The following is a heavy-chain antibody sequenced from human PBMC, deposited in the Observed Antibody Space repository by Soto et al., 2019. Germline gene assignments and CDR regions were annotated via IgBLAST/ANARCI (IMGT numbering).Heavy chain of an antibody. Sequence: SETLSLTCDVSGDSISTYYWSWIRQPPGKGLEWIGYVYYSGSTLYNPSLESRVTMLIDMSKKQVSLKLTSVIAADTVVYYCARTRMIESWIDYWGHGTLVTVSS. D-gene: IGHD2-21*01. CDR3: ARTRMIESWIDY. CDR1: GDSISTYY. V-gene: IGHV4-59*01. J-gene: IGHJ4*01. CDR2: VYYSGST.